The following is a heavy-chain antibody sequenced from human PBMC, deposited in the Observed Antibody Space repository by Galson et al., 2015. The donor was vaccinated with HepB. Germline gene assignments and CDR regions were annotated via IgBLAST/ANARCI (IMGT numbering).Heavy chain of an antibody. Sequence: SLRLSCAASGFTFSSYAMHWVRQAPGKGLEWVTLISYDGSDIYYADSVKGRFTISRDNSKNTLYLQMNSLRPEDTAVYFCAREKNTSGFSSYSFDIWGRGTMVTVSS. J-gene: IGHJ3*02. CDR3: AREKNTSGFSSYSFDI. V-gene: IGHV3-30*04. CDR2: ISYDGSDI. D-gene: IGHD3-22*01. CDR1: GFTFSSYA.